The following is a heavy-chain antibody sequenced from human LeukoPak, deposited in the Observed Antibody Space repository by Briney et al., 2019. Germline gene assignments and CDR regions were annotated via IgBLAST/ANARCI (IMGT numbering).Heavy chain of an antibody. CDR2: ISYSGST. D-gene: IGHD1-26*01. V-gene: IGHV4-59*08. Sequence: PSETLPRICTVSGGSISSYYWSWIRQPPGKGLEWIGYISYSGSTSYNPSLKSRVSISVDTTKNQFSLKLNSVTAADTAVYFCARHGSGTYDYWGQGTLVTVSS. CDR3: ARHGSGTYDY. J-gene: IGHJ4*02. CDR1: GGSISSYY.